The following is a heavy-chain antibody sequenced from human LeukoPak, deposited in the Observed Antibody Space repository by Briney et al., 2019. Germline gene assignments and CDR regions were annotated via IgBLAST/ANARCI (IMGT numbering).Heavy chain of an antibody. D-gene: IGHD3-3*01. V-gene: IGHV4-59*01. CDR1: GGSISRYY. Sequence: SETLSLTCTVSGGSISRYYWSWIRQPPGKGLEWIGYIHYSGSTNYNPSLKSRVTISEDTPKHQFSLKLNSVTAADTAVYYCARAHYDFWSGYFMTIDYWGQGTLVTVSS. CDR3: ARAHYDFWSGYFMTIDY. J-gene: IGHJ4*02. CDR2: IHYSGST.